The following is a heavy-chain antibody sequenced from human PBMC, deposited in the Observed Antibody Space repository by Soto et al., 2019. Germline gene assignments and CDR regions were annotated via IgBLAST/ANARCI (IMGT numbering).Heavy chain of an antibody. J-gene: IGHJ4*02. V-gene: IGHV4-39*01. D-gene: IGHD3-3*01. CDR1: GGSISSSSYY. CDR2: IYYSGST. Sequence: SETLSLTCTVSGGSISSSSYYWGWIRQPPGQGLEWIWSIYYSGSTYYNPSLKSRVTISVDTSKNQFSLKLSSVTAADTAVYYCARLTIFGVVTTSYYFDYWGQGTLVTVSS. CDR3: ARLTIFGVVTTSYYFDY.